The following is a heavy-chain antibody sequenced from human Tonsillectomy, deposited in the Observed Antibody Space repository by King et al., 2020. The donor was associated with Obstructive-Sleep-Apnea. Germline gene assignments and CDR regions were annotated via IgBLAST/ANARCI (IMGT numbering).Heavy chain of an antibody. Sequence: DVQLVESGGGLVQPGGSLRLSCAASGFTFSSYWMHWVRQAPGKGLAWVSRINSDGSSTSYADSVKGRFTISRDNAKNTLYLQMNSLRAEDTAVYYCAREGVNDAFDIWGQGTMVTVSS. CDR2: INSDGSST. J-gene: IGHJ3*02. CDR3: AREGVNDAFDI. V-gene: IGHV3-74*01. CDR1: GFTFSSYW.